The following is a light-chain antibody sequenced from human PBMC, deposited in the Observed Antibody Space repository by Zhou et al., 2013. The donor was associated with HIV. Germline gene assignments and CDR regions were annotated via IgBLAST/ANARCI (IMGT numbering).Light chain of an antibody. CDR2: GAS. CDR1: QSVSGIY. CDR3: QQYGSSRGT. Sequence: EIVMTQSPATLSVSPGERATLSCRASQSVSGIYLAWYQQKPGQAPRLLIYGASSRATGIPDRFSGSGSGTDFTLTISRLEPEDFAVYYCQQYGSSRGTFGQGTKV. V-gene: IGKV3-20*01. J-gene: IGKJ1*01.